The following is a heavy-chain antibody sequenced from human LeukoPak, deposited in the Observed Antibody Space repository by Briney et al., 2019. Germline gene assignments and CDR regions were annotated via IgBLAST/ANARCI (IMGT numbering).Heavy chain of an antibody. CDR1: GITLTSYY. CDR2: INPSGTIT. J-gene: IGHJ4*02. D-gene: IGHD6-13*01. CDR3: ALIAPPHN. Sequence: ASVKVSCKASGITLTSYYIHWVRQAPGRGLEWMGKINPSGTITTYAPKYQGRVTVTKDTSTNTVYMELSNLRSDDTAVYYCALIAPPHNWGQGTLVTVSS. V-gene: IGHV1-46*01.